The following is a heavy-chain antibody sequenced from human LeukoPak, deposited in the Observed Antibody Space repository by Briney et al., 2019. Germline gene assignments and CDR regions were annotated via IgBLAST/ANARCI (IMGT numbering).Heavy chain of an antibody. V-gene: IGHV3-48*03. J-gene: IGHJ2*01. D-gene: IGHD3/OR15-3a*01. CDR3: ARDHGRWYFDL. CDR1: GFTFSSYE. Sequence: GGSLRLSCAASGFTFSSYEMNWVRQAPGKGLEWVSYLSTSGSTIYYADSVKGRFTIYRDNAKNSLYLQMNSLRAEDTAVYYCARDHGRWYFDLWGRGTLVTVSS. CDR2: LSTSGSTI.